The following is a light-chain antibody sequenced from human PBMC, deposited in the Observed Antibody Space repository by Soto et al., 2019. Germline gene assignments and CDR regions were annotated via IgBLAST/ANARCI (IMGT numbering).Light chain of an antibody. CDR3: QQYYSSPWT. J-gene: IGKJ1*01. CDR2: WAS. Sequence: DIVMTQYPDSLAVSLGERATINCKSSQSVLYTSITKNYLAWYQQKPGQPPKLLIYWASTRESGVPDRFSGSGSGTDFTLTISSLQAEDVAAYYCQQYYSSPWTFGQGTKVEIK. V-gene: IGKV4-1*01. CDR1: QSVLYTSITKNY.